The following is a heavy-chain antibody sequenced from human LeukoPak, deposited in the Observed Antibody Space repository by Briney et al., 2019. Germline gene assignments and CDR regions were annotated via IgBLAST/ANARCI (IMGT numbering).Heavy chain of an antibody. D-gene: IGHD2-2*01. CDR1: GFTFSSYA. Sequence: GGSLRLSCAASGFTFSSYAMSWVRQAPGKGLEWVSAISGSGGSTYYADSVKGRFTISRDSSKNTLYLQMNSLRAEDTAVYYCAKDRHRTVNYFDYWGQGTLVTVFS. J-gene: IGHJ4*02. CDR3: AKDRHRTVNYFDY. V-gene: IGHV3-23*01. CDR2: ISGSGGST.